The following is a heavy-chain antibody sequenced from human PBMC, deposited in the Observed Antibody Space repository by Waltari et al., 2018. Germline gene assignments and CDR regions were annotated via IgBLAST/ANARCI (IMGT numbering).Heavy chain of an antibody. CDR1: GGSISSSSYY. D-gene: IGHD2-8*01. Sequence: QLQLQESGPGLVKPSETLSLTCTVSGGSISSSSYYWGWIRQPPGKGLEWIGSIYYSGSTYYNPSLKSRVTISVDTSKNQFSLKLSSVTAADTAVYYCATSIVLMVYAIGSYFDYWGQGTLVTVSS. CDR3: ATSIVLMVYAIGSYFDY. CDR2: IYYSGST. V-gene: IGHV4-39*01. J-gene: IGHJ4*02.